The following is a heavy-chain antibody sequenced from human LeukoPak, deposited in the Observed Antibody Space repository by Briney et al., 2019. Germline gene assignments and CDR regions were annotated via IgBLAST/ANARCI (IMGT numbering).Heavy chain of an antibody. D-gene: IGHD4-17*01. CDR3: ARPYGDRGYFDY. V-gene: IGHV4-39*01. CDR1: GGTISSSCYY. Sequence: PSETLSLTCTVSGGTISSSCYYWGWIRQPPGKGLEWIGSIYYSGSTYYNPSLKSRVTISVDTSKNQFSLKLSSVTAADTAVYYCARPYGDRGYFDYWGQGTLVTVSS. CDR2: IYYSGST. J-gene: IGHJ4*02.